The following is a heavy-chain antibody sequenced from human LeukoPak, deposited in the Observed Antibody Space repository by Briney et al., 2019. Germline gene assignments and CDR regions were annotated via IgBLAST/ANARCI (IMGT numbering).Heavy chain of an antibody. J-gene: IGHJ4*02. V-gene: IGHV3-48*01. CDR3: ARDTYGSGNSYNAPLDY. CDR1: GLTFRTYS. Sequence: GGSLRLSCAASGLTFRTYSMNWVRQAPGKGLEWGSYISSGGSTIYYADSVKGRFTISRDNAKNSLYLQMNSLRAEDTAMYYCARDTYGSGNSYNAPLDYWGQGTLVTVSS. CDR2: ISSGGSTI. D-gene: IGHD3-10*01.